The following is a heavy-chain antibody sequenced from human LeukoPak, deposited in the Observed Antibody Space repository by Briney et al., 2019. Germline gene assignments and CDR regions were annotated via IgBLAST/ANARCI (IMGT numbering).Heavy chain of an antibody. J-gene: IGHJ4*02. D-gene: IGHD1-14*01. Sequence: GGSLRLSCAASGFTFSTYAMHWVCQSPGKGLEWVAVISYDGRDKHHADSVKGRFTISRDNSKETLYLQMTSLRAEDTAVYYCAKDRNPIADYYFDIWGQGTLVTVSS. V-gene: IGHV3-30*18. CDR3: AKDRNPIADYYFDI. CDR1: GFTFSTYA. CDR2: ISYDGRDK.